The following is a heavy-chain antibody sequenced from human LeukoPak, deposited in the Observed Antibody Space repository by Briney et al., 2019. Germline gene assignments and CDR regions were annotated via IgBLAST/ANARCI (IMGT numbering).Heavy chain of an antibody. D-gene: IGHD3-22*01. Sequence: SVTLSCTASVGTFSSYAISWVRKAPGQGLEWMGRIIPIFGIANYAQKFQGRVTITADKSTSTAYMELSSLRSEDTAVYYCAREGGEAYYYDSSGYYYYDYWGQGTLVTVSS. CDR1: VGTFSSYA. CDR2: IIPIFGIA. J-gene: IGHJ4*02. CDR3: AREGGEAYYYDSSGYYYYDY. V-gene: IGHV1-69*04.